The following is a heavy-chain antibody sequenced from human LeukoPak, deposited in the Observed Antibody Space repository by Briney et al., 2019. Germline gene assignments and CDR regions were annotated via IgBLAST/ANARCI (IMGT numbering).Heavy chain of an antibody. J-gene: IGHJ3*02. CDR2: ISSDGSTT. V-gene: IGHV3-74*01. CDR3: ALCGSCPIGAFDI. Sequence: PGGSLRLSCAASGFTFSSYWMHWVRQAPGKGLVCVSRISSDGSTTSYADSVKGRFTIPRDNAKNRLYLQMNSLRAEDTAVYYCALCGSCPIGAFDIWGQGTMVTVSS. D-gene: IGHD2-15*01. CDR1: GFTFSSYW.